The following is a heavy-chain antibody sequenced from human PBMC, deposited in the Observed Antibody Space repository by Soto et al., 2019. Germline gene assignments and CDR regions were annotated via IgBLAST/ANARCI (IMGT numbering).Heavy chain of an antibody. CDR1: GVSISSGSFY. CDR2: ISDSGSS. V-gene: IGHV4-31*03. Sequence: QVQLQESGPGLVKPSQTLTLTCTVSGVSISSGSFYWSWIRQHPGKGLEWIGHISDSGSSYYNPSLESRVTISGDTSKNQFSLKLSAVTAADTAVYFCASTTLYDIFTAYYSLFDYWGQGTLFTVSS. D-gene: IGHD3-9*01. CDR3: ASTTLYDIFTAYYSLFDY. J-gene: IGHJ4*02.